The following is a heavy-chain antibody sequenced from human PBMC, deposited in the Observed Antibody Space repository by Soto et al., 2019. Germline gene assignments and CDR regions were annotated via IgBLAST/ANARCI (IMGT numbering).Heavy chain of an antibody. CDR3: ARGDIVVVPDAIRGYYYGMDF. J-gene: IGHJ6*02. CDR2: IIPIFGTA. V-gene: IGHV1-69*01. CDR1: GGTFSSYA. Sequence: QVQLVQSGAEVKKPGSSVKVSCKASGGTFSSYAISWVRQAPGQGLEWMGGIIPIFGTANYAQKFQGRVTITADESTGTAYMELSNLRSEDTAVYYCARGDIVVVPDAIRGYYYGMDFWGQGTTVTVSS. D-gene: IGHD2-2*02.